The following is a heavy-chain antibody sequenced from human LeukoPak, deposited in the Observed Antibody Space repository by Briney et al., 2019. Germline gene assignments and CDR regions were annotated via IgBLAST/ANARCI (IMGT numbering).Heavy chain of an antibody. J-gene: IGHJ4*02. CDR3: ARLSIAAAATRDY. CDR2: INPNSGGT. CDR1: GYTFTGYY. V-gene: IGHV1-2*02. D-gene: IGHD6-13*01. Sequence: ASVKVSCKASGYTFTGYYMHWVRQAPGQGLEWMGWINPNSGGTKYAQKFQGRVTMTRDTSISTVYMELSRLRSDDTAVYYCARLSIAAAATRDYWGQGTLVTVSS.